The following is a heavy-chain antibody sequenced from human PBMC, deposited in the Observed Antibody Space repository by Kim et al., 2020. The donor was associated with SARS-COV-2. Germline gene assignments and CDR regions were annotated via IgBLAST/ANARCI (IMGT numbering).Heavy chain of an antibody. CDR1: GSTFTSYY. J-gene: IGHJ4*02. CDR3: ARRGGEEFYLVDH. D-gene: IGHD6-25*01. V-gene: IGHV1-2*02. Sequence: ASVKVSCKASGSTFTSYYMHWVRQAPGQGLEWMGFVNLSSGSTSYSQRFQGRVSLTRDTSNSTAYMELSSLTSEDTAVYYCARRGGEEFYLVDHWGQGTLVTVSS. CDR2: VNLSSGST.